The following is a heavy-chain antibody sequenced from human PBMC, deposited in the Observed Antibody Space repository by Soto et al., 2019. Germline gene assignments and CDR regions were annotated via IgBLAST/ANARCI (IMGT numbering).Heavy chain of an antibody. V-gene: IGHV4-30-2*01. CDR1: GGSISSGGYS. CDR3: ARGRGYDFWSGYYYFDY. D-gene: IGHD3-3*01. J-gene: IGHJ4*02. Sequence: SETLSLTCAVSGGSISSGGYSWSWIRQPPGKGLEWIGYIYHSGSTYYNPSLKSRVTISVDRSKNQFSLKLSSVTAADTAVYYCARGRGYDFWSGYYYFDYWGQGTLVTVSS. CDR2: IYHSGST.